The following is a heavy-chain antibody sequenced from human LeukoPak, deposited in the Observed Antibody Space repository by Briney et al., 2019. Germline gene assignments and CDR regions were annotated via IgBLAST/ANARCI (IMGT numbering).Heavy chain of an antibody. V-gene: IGHV1-24*01. CDR3: ATDRRLRGYSGYDYGTLFDY. CDR2: FDPEDGET. D-gene: IGHD5-12*01. CDR1: GYTLTELS. Sequence: ASVKVSCKVSGYTLTELSMHWVRQAPGRGLEWMGGFDPEDGETIYAQKFQGRVTMTEDTSTDTAYMELSSLRSEDTAVYYCATDRRLRGYSGYDYGTLFDYWGQGTLVTVSS. J-gene: IGHJ4*02.